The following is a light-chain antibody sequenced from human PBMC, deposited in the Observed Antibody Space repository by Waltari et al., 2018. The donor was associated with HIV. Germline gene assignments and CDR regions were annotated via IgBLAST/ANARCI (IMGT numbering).Light chain of an antibody. Sequence: SYELSQIPSVSVSPGQTASIPCSGDKLGDKYVSWYQQKSGQSPVVVMYQDNERPSGIPERFSGSNSVNTATLTISGAQAMDEAEYYCQAWDSSAVYVFGTGTKVTVL. CDR3: QAWDSSAVYV. J-gene: IGLJ1*01. V-gene: IGLV3-1*01. CDR1: KLGDKY. CDR2: QDN.